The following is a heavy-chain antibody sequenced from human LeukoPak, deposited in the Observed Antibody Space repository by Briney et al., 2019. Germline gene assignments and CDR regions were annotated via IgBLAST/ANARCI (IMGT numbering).Heavy chain of an antibody. D-gene: IGHD2-15*01. J-gene: IGHJ4*02. CDR3: ATPYCSSGSCSTFAY. CDR1: GGSISSSSSY. Sequence: SEPLSLTCTVSGGSISSSSSYWGWIRQPPGKGLEWIGTVYYSGSTYYNPSLKRRVTISVDTSKNQFSLELSSVTAADTAVYHCATPYCSSGSCSTFAYWGQGTLVTVSS. V-gene: IGHV4-39*01. CDR2: VYYSGST.